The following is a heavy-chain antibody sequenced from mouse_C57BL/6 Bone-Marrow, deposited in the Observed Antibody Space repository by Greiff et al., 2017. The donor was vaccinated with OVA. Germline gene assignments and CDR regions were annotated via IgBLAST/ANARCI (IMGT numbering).Heavy chain of an antibody. CDR3: ARQDYYGSSYFDY. V-gene: IGHV5-6*01. D-gene: IGHD1-1*01. Sequence: EVQRVESGGDLVKPGGSLKLSCAASGFTFSSYGMSWVRQTPDKRLEWVATISSGGSYTYYPDSVKGRFTISRDNAKNTLYLQMSSLKSEDTAMYYCARQDYYGSSYFDYWGQGTTLTVSS. CDR1: GFTFSSYG. J-gene: IGHJ2*01. CDR2: ISSGGSYT.